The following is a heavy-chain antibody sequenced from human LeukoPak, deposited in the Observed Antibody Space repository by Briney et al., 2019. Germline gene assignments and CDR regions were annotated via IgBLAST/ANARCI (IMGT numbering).Heavy chain of an antibody. J-gene: IGHJ4*02. Sequence: SETLSLTCTVSGYSIGSGYYWGWIRQPPGKGLEWIGSIDHTGSTDYNPSLKSRVTVSVDTSKNQFSLKLTSVTAADTAVYYCARAISGSFRTSYYFDYWGQGTLVTVSS. CDR1: GYSIGSGYY. V-gene: IGHV4-38-2*02. CDR2: IDHTGST. CDR3: ARAISGSFRTSYYFDY. D-gene: IGHD6-13*01.